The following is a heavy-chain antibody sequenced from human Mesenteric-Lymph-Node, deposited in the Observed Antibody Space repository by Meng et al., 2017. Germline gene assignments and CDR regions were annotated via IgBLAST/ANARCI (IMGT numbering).Heavy chain of an antibody. CDR3: ARVSSGWDYFDY. D-gene: IGHD6-19*01. CDR2: IYYSGST. CDR1: GGSVSSGGYY. J-gene: IGHJ4*02. Sequence: QLQLQESGPGLVKPSQTLSLTCTVSGGSVSSGGYYWTWIRQHPGKGLEWFGHIYYSGSTFYNPSLKRRVIISIDTSKNQFSLNLRSVTAADTAVYYCARVSSGWDYFDYWGQGILVTVSS. V-gene: IGHV4-31*03.